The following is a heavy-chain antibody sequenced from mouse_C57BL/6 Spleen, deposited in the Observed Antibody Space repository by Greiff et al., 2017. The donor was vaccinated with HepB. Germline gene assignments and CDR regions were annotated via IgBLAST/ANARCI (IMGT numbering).Heavy chain of an antibody. V-gene: IGHV5-9-1*02. CDR1: GFTFSSYA. J-gene: IGHJ4*01. CDR3: TRVRDYYAMDY. CDR2: ISSGGDDT. Sequence: EVQVEESGAGLVKPGGSLKLSCAASGFTFSSYAMSWVRQTPGKRLEWVAYISSGGDDTYYADTVKGRFTISRDNARNTLYLQMSSLKSEDTAMYYCTRVRDYYAMDYWGQGTSVTVSS.